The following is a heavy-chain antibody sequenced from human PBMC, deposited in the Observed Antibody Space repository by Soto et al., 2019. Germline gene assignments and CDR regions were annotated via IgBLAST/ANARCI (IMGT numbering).Heavy chain of an antibody. Sequence: PGGSLRLSCTASGFMFSSFGMNWVRQAPGKGLEWISYIGSTTTPSSSTTIYYAESVKGRFAISRDNAKNSLYLQMNSLRDEDTAVYYCAREPNGGAQYHPFDCWGQGTLVTVSS. CDR3: AREPNGGAQYHPFDC. D-gene: IGHD2-21*01. J-gene: IGHJ4*02. CDR1: GFMFSSFG. CDR2: IGSTTTPSSSTTI. V-gene: IGHV3-48*02.